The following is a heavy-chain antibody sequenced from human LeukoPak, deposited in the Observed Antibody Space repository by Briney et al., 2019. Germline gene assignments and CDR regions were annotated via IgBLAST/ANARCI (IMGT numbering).Heavy chain of an antibody. V-gene: IGHV1-18*01. CDR3: ARDRAGTTSRLFDY. CDR1: GYTFTSYG. CDR2: ISAYNGNT. D-gene: IGHD1-1*01. J-gene: IGHJ4*02. Sequence: ASVKVSCKASGYTFTSYGISWVRQAPGQGLEWMGWISAYNGNTNYAQKLRGRVTMTTDTSTSTAYMELRSLRFDDTAVYYCARDRAGTTSRLFDYWGQGTLVTVSS.